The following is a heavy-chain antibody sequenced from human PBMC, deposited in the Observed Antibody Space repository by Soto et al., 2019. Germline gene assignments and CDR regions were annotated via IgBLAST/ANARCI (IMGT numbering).Heavy chain of an antibody. D-gene: IGHD6-19*01. V-gene: IGHV3-53*01. CDR3: ARDRVIAVAGTDYYYGMDV. Sequence: PGGSLRLSCAASGFTFSSNYMSWVRQAPGKGLEWVSVIYSGGSTYYADSVKGRFTISRDNSKNTLYLQMNSLRAEDTAVYYCARDRVIAVAGTDYYYGMDVWGQGTTVTVSS. CDR2: IYSGGST. CDR1: GFTFSSNY. J-gene: IGHJ6*02.